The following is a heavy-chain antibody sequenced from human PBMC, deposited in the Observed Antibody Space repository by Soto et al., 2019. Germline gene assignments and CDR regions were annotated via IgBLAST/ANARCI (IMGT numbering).Heavy chain of an antibody. CDR1: GGTFSTYA. V-gene: IGHV1-69*13. CDR3: ARPKGSYSSGYYYFDY. CDR2: SIPLFGTA. J-gene: IGHJ4*02. Sequence: SVKVSCKTSGGTFSTYAIYWVRQAPGQGLEWMGASIPLFGTADYAQKFQGRVTITADESTSTAYMELSSLRSEDTAVYYCARPKGSYSSGYYYFDYWGQGTLVTVSS. D-gene: IGHD6-19*01.